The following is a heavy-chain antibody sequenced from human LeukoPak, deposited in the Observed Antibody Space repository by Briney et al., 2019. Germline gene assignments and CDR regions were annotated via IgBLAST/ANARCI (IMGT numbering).Heavy chain of an antibody. CDR3: ARDAIAAAGTQLPYYYYYMDV. CDR2: INPNSGGT. V-gene: IGHV1-2*02. J-gene: IGHJ6*03. D-gene: IGHD6-13*01. CDR1: GYTFTGYY. Sequence: ASVKVSCKASGYTFTGYYMHWVRQAPGQGLEWMGWINPNSGGTNHAQKFQGRVTMTRDTSISTAYMDLSRLRSDDTAVYYCARDAIAAAGTQLPYYYYYMDVWGKGTTVTISS.